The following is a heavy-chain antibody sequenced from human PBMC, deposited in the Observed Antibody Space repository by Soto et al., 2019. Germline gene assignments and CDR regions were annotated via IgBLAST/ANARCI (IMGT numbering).Heavy chain of an antibody. V-gene: IGHV3-53*01. CDR3: HSYAY. CDR2: IYSGGTT. D-gene: IGHD1-26*01. Sequence: EVQLVESGGGLIQPGASLRLSCVVSGFTVSSTNNISWVRQAPGKGLECVSVIYSGGTTFYADSVKGRFTIPRDNSKNTLYLKMNSLSVEARAVYYCHSYAYWGQGTLVTVSS. J-gene: IGHJ4*02. CDR1: GFTVSSTNN.